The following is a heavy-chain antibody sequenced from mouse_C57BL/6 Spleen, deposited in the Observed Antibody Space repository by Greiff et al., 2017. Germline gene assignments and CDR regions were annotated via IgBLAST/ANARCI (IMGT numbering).Heavy chain of an antibody. V-gene: IGHV14-4*01. CDR3: TTEGVGSSGYFDY. CDR1: GFNIKDDY. D-gene: IGHD3-2*02. CDR2: IDPENGDT. J-gene: IGHJ2*01. Sequence: EVQLQESGAELVRPGASVKLSCTASGFNIKDDYMHWVKQRPEQGLEWIGWIDPENGDTEYASKFQGKATITAATSSNAAYLQLSSLTSEDTAVYYCTTEGVGSSGYFDYWGQGTTLTVSS.